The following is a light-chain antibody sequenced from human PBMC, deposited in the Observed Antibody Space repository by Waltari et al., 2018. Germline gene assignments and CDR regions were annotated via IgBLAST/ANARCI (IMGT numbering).Light chain of an antibody. Sequence: QSLLTQPPSASGTPGERVTLSCSGSNSNIGSGFVYWYHQVPGTAPKTLIYQNVERAAGVTDRFAGSKSGTSASLAISGLRPEDEGDYYCAAWDYNLSGVVFGGGTRLTVL. CDR1: NSNIGSGF. J-gene: IGLJ3*02. CDR2: QNV. V-gene: IGLV1-47*01. CDR3: AAWDYNLSGVV.